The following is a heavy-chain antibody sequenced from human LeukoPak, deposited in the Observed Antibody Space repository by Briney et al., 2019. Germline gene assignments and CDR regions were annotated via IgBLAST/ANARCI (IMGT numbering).Heavy chain of an antibody. CDR2: IYYSGST. CDR3: ARYIVSYPHDAFDI. D-gene: IGHD1-26*01. J-gene: IGHJ3*02. V-gene: IGHV4-59*01. CDR1: GVSISSYY. Sequence: PSETLSLTCTVSGVSISSYYWSWIRQPPGKGLEWIGYIYYSGSTSYNPSLKSRVTISVDTSKKQFSLKLSSVTAADTAFYYCARYIVSYPHDAFDIWGQGTMVTVSS.